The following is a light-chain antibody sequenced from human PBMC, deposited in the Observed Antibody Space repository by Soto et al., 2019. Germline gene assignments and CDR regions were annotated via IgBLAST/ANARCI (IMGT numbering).Light chain of an antibody. CDR1: GNVGTN. CDR3: QQYHSSGLS. Sequence: MVMTQSPAALSVSPGERVTLSCRASGNVGTNLAWYQQRPGQPPKLLIYGSSTRATGIPATFSGSGSGTDFTLTISSMKSEDSAVYYCQQYHSSGLSFGGGTKVEIK. CDR2: GSS. J-gene: IGKJ4*01. V-gene: IGKV3D-15*01.